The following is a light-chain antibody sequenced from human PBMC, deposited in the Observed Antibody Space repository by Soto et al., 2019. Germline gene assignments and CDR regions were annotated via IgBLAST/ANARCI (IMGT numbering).Light chain of an antibody. CDR2: KTS. V-gene: IGKV1-5*03. CDR3: QHRSDCSFT. Sequence: IHMTQSPSTLSASLGDRVTITCRASQSLTRWLAWYQQKPGKAPNLLIYKTSSLDSGVPSRFSGSGSGTEFTLTISSLQPDDFAIYYCQHRSDCSFTFGQGTKVEVK. CDR1: QSLTRW. J-gene: IGKJ1*01.